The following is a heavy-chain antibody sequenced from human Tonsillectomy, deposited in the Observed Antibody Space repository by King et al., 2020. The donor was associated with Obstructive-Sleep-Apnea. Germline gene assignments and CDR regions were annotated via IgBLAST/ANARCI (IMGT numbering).Heavy chain of an antibody. CDR2: IRSDSSII. V-gene: IGHV3-48*04. CDR1: GFAFSTYS. D-gene: IGHD3-10*01. Sequence: VQLVESGGGLVRPGGSLRLSCAASGFAFSTYSMNWVRQAPGKGLEWVSYIRSDSSIIYYADSVQGRFTISRDNAKNSLYLQMNSLRAGDTAVYYCSRVGSGSWYFDLWGRGTLVTVSS. J-gene: IGHJ2*01. CDR3: SRVGSGSWYFDL.